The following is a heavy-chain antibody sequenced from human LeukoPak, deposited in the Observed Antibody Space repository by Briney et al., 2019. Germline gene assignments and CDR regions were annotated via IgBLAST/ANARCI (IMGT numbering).Heavy chain of an antibody. CDR1: GYTFTSYF. V-gene: IGHV1-46*01. J-gene: IGHJ4*02. Sequence: GASVKVSCKASGYTFTSYFMHWVRQAPGQGLEWMGLVNPSGGSTNYAQKFQGRVTMTRDMSTSTVFMELDSLRSEDTAVYYCAGGPGDLGDYWGQGTLVTVSS. CDR2: VNPSGGST. D-gene: IGHD7-27*01. CDR3: AGGPGDLGDY.